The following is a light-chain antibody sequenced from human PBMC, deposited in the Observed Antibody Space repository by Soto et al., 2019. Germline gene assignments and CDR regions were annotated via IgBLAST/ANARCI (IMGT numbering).Light chain of an antibody. CDR3: SSYTSSSTLWV. CDR2: EVS. V-gene: IGLV2-14*01. CDR1: SSDVGGYNS. J-gene: IGLJ3*02. Sequence: SALTQPASVSGSPGPSITISCTGTSSDVGGYNSVSWYQQHPGKAPKLMIYEVSNRPSGVSNRFSGSKSGNTAPLTISRLQAEDEADYYCSSYTSSSTLWVFGGGTKVTVL.